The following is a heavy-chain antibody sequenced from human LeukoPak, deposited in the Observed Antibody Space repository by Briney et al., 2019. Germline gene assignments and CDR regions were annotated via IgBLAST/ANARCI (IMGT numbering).Heavy chain of an antibody. CDR2: IYYSGST. D-gene: IGHD3-22*01. CDR1: GGSISSYY. J-gene: IGHJ6*02. Sequence: KPSETLSLTCTASGGSISSYYWSWIRQPPGKGLEWIGYIYYSGSTNYNPSLKSRVTISVDTSKNQFSLKLSSVTAADTAVYYCARGGSSGYRTFYYYYGMDVWGQGTTVTVSS. CDR3: ARGGSSGYRTFYYYYGMDV. V-gene: IGHV4-59*01.